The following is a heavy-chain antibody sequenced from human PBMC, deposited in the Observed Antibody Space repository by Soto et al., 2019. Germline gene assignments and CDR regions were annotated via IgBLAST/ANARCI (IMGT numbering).Heavy chain of an antibody. V-gene: IGHV3-30*03. CDR3: VGGQYYFDY. CDR1: GFPFTSYG. J-gene: IGHJ4*02. D-gene: IGHD3-10*01. Sequence: QVQLVESGGGEVQPGRSLRLSCVASGFPFTSYGMHWVRESPGKGLEWVAVISYDGSNKYYADSVKGRFTISRANSKNTLYLQMNSLRPEDTALYYCVGGQYYFDYRGQGTLVTVSS. CDR2: ISYDGSNK.